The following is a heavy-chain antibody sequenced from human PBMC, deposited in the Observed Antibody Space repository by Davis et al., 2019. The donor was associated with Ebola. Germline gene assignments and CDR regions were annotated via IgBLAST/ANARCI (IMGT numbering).Heavy chain of an antibody. J-gene: IGHJ4*02. D-gene: IGHD3-9*01. CDR2: ISAYNGNT. V-gene: IGHV1-18*01. CDR3: AREEYRGLRYFDWLVLPFDY. CDR1: GGTFSSYA. Sequence: ASVKVSCKASGGTFSSYAISWVRQAPGQGLEWMGWISAYNGNTNYAQKLQGRVTMTTDTSTSTAYMELRSLRSDDTAVYYCAREEYRGLRYFDWLVLPFDYWGQGTLVTVSS.